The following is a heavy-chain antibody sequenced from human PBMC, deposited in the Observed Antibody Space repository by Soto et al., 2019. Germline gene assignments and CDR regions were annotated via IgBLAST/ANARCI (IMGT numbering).Heavy chain of an antibody. CDR3: TIDGNVADRYVFGY. J-gene: IGHJ4*02. D-gene: IGHD3-9*01. CDR1: GFTFSKAW. V-gene: IGHV3-15*07. Sequence: GGSLRLSCAASGFTFSKAWLNWVRQAPGKGLEWVGRIKSKAGRGTTDYAAPVKGRFTISRDDSKNTLYLQMNSLKTEDTAVYYCTIDGNVADRYVFGYWGQRYPVTVS. CDR2: IKSKAGRGTT.